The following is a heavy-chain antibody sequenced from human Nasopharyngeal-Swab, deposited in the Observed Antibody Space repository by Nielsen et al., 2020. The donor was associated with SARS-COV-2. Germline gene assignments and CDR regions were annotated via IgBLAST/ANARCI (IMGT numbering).Heavy chain of an antibody. CDR3: ARGTLGLELRI. CDR2: IDGSGST. Sequence: SETLSLTFTVSGGSINSNDYYWTWIRQPAGRGLEWIGRIDGSGSTNYNPSLKSRVTISVDTSKNQFSLKLSSVTAADTAVYYCARGTLGLELRIWGQGTLVTVSS. J-gene: IGHJ4*02. D-gene: IGHD1-7*01. V-gene: IGHV4-61*02. CDR1: GGSINSNDYY.